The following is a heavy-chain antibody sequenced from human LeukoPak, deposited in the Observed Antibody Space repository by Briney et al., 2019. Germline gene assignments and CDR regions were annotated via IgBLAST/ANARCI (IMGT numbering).Heavy chain of an antibody. CDR3: ARGRGSSWPDAFDI. CDR1: GGSISSNY. CDR2: IYYSGST. J-gene: IGHJ3*02. D-gene: IGHD6-13*01. Sequence: PSETLSLTCTVSGGSISSNYWSWIRQPPGKGLEWTGHIYYSGSTNYNPSLRSRITISVDTSKNQFSLKLSSVTAADTAVYYCARGRGSSWPDAFDIWGQGTVVTVSS. V-gene: IGHV4-59*01.